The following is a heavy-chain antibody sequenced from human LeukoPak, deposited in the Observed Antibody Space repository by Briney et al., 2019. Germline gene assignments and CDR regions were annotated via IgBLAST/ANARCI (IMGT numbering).Heavy chain of an antibody. Sequence: TSETLSLTCTVSGGSISSYYWSWIRQPPGKGLEWVSSIFPSCGEIHYADSVRGRFTISRDNSKSTLSLQMNSLRVEDTAIYYCATYRQVLLPFESWGQGTLVTVSS. D-gene: IGHD5-18*01. CDR1: GGSISSYY. V-gene: IGHV3-53*01. CDR2: IFPSCGEI. CDR3: ATYRQVLLPFES. J-gene: IGHJ4*02.